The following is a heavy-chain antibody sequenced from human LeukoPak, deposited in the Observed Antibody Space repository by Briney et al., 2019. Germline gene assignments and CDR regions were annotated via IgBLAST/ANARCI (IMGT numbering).Heavy chain of an antibody. J-gene: IGHJ4*02. Sequence: HPGGSLRLSCAASGFAFNTYAMHWVRQAPGQGLEWVALIWHDGSHKFYSNSVRGQFTISRDNSKNTVSLQMNNLRPEDTAVYYCARETFGSGSYPDFWGQGTLVTVSS. CDR1: GFAFNTYA. CDR2: IWHDGSHK. D-gene: IGHD3-10*01. V-gene: IGHV3-33*01. CDR3: ARETFGSGSYPDF.